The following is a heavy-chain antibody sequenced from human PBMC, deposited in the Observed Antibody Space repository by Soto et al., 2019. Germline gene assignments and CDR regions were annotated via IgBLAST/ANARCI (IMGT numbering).Heavy chain of an antibody. V-gene: IGHV3-15*01. CDR2: VKTKTNGGTT. CDR3: SSGEGYPNYYGMEV. Sequence: PGGSLRLSCEASGFPFSNAWMNWVRQAPGKGLEWVGRVKTKTNGGTTDYAAPVKGRFTISRDDSKNTPYLQMNSLKTEDTAVYYCSSGEGYPNYYGMEVWGQGTTVTVSS. CDR1: GFPFSNAW. J-gene: IGHJ6*02. D-gene: IGHD1-1*01.